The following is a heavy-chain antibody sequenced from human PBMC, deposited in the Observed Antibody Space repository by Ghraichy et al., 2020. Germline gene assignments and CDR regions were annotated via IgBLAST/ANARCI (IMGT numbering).Heavy chain of an antibody. Sequence: LSLTCAASGFTFDDYAMHWVRQAPGKGLEWVSGISWNSGSIGYADSVKGRFTISRDNAKNSLYLQMNSLRAEDTALYYCAKDREFGGIAAAGLFDYWGQGTLVTVSS. CDR3: AKDREFGGIAAAGLFDY. D-gene: IGHD6-13*01. CDR2: ISWNSGSI. CDR1: GFTFDDYA. J-gene: IGHJ4*02. V-gene: IGHV3-9*01.